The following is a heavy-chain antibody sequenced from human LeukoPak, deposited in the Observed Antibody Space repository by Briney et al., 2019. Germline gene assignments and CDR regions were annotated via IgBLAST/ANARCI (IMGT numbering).Heavy chain of an antibody. V-gene: IGHV1-18*01. J-gene: IGHJ6*03. Sequence: ASVKVSCKASGYTFTSYGISWVRQAPGQGLEWMGWISAYNGNTNYAQKLQGRVTMTTDTSTSTAYMELRSLRSDDTAVYYCARTRSAASPRVYYYYYMDVWGKGTTVTVSS. CDR3: ARTRSAASPRVYYYYYMDV. D-gene: IGHD3-10*01. CDR2: ISAYNGNT. CDR1: GYTFTSYG.